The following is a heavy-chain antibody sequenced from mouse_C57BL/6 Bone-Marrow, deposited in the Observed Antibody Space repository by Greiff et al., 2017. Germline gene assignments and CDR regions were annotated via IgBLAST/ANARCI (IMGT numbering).Heavy chain of an antibody. V-gene: IGHV5-9-1*02. D-gene: IGHD2-1*01. CDR2: ISSGGDYI. Sequence: EVQVVESGEGLVKPGGSLKLSCAASGFTFSSYAMSWVRQTPEKRLEWVAYISSGGDYIYYADTVKGRFTISRDNARNTLYLQMSSLKSEDTAMYYCTRDLLWYAMDYWGQGTSVTVSS. J-gene: IGHJ4*01. CDR3: TRDLLWYAMDY. CDR1: GFTFSSYA.